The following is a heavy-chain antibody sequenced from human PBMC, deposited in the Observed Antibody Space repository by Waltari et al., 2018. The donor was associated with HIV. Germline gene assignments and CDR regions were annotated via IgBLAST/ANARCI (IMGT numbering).Heavy chain of an antibody. CDR3: VRHVFSGGSARAALGP. V-gene: IGHV5-51*03. Sequence: EVQLVQSGAEVKKPGESLKISCKGSGYTFTKYWIDWVRQTPGKGLEWMGAVYPGDPDVKSSPSFRGQFSSSADVAINTAYLQWGRLKASDTAIYFCVRHVFSGGSARAALGPWGLGTSVTVSS. D-gene: IGHD2-15*01. CDR2: VYPGDPDV. CDR1: GYTFTKYW. J-gene: IGHJ5*02.